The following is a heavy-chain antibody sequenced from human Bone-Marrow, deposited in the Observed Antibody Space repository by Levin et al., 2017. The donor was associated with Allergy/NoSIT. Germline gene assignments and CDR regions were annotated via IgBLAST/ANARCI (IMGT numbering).Heavy chain of an antibody. CDR3: ARDITMVRGVIITEAFDI. D-gene: IGHD3-10*01. Sequence: ASETLSLTCTVSGGSISSYYWSWIRQPPGKGLEWIGYIYYSGSTNYNPSLKSRVTISVDTSKNQFSLKLSSVTAADTAVYYCARDITMVRGVIITEAFDIWGQGTMVTVSS. J-gene: IGHJ3*02. CDR1: GGSISSYY. CDR2: IYYSGST. V-gene: IGHV4-59*01.